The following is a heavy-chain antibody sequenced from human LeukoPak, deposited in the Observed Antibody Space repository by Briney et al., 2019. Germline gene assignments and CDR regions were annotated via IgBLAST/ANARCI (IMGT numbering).Heavy chain of an antibody. CDR3: ARPVRYYDSSGYYTDAFDI. CDR1: SGSFSGFY. Sequence: SENLSLTCAVYSGSFSGFYWSWLRQPPGKGREWIGKINHSGSTNYNPSLKSRVTISVDTSKNQFSLKLSSVTAADTAVYYCARPVRYYDSSGYYTDAFDIWGQGTMVTVSS. J-gene: IGHJ3*02. CDR2: INHSGST. D-gene: IGHD3-22*01. V-gene: IGHV4-34*01.